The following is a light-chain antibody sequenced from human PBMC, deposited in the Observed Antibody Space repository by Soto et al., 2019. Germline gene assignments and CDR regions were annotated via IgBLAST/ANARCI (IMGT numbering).Light chain of an antibody. CDR2: KAS. J-gene: IGKJ1*01. CDR1: QSISSW. CDR3: QQYNDNWT. V-gene: IGKV1-5*03. Sequence: DIQMTQSPSTLSASVGDRVTITCRASQSISSWLAWYQQKPGTAPKLLIYKASTLQSWVPSRFSGSGSGTEFTLTISSLQPDDSATYYCQQYNDNWTFGQGNKVEIK.